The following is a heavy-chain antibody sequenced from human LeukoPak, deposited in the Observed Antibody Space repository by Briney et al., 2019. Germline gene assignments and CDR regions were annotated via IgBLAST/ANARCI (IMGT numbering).Heavy chain of an antibody. V-gene: IGHV3-23*01. J-gene: IGHJ3*02. CDR2: ISGSGGST. D-gene: IGHD3-10*01. Sequence: PGGSLRLSCAASGFTFSSYAMSWVRQAPGKGLEWVSAISGSGGSTYYADSVKGRFTISRDNSKNTLYLQMNSLRAEDTAVYYCAEGEIWFGELSAFDIWGQGTMVTVSS. CDR3: AEGEIWFGELSAFDI. CDR1: GFTFSSYA.